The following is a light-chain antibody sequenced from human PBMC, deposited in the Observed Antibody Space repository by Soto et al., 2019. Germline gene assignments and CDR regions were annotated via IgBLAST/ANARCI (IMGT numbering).Light chain of an antibody. V-gene: IGKV3-20*01. J-gene: IGKJ1*01. Sequence: EIVLTQSPGTLSLSPGERATLSCRASQSVSVSYLAWYQHRPGQAPRLLIYGASNRATGIPDRFSGSGSGTDFTLTINRLEPEDVAIYYCQQYSTTPWTFGQGTKLDIK. CDR1: QSVSVSY. CDR2: GAS. CDR3: QQYSTTPWT.